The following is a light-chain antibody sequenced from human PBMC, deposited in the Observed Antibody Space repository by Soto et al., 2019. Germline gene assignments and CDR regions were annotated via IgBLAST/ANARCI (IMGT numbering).Light chain of an antibody. Sequence: QSVLTQPPSASGTPGQRVTISCSGSSSNIGSNTVNWYQHLPGTAPKILIYSNNQRPSGVPDRFSGSKSGPSASLTISGLQSEDEADYYCEAWDNSLSSLNYVFGTGTKVTVL. CDR2: SNN. CDR1: SSNIGSNT. V-gene: IGLV1-44*01. CDR3: EAWDNSLSSLNYV. J-gene: IGLJ1*01.